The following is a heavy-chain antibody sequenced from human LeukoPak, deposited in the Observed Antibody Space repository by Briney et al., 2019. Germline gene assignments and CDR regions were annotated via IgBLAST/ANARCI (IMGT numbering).Heavy chain of an antibody. D-gene: IGHD5-18*01. CDR2: IYYSGST. Sequence: SETLSLTCTVSGGSISSYYWSWIRQPPGKGLEWIGYIYYSGSTNYNPSLKSRVTILVDTSKNQFSLKLSSVTAADTAVYYCARGRFSYGYNFDYWGQGTLVIVSS. V-gene: IGHV4-59*01. CDR1: GGSISSYY. CDR3: ARGRFSYGYNFDY. J-gene: IGHJ4*02.